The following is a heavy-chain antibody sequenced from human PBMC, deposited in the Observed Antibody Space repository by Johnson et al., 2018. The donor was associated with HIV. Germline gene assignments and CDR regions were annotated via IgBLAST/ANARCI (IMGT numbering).Heavy chain of an antibody. Sequence: VQLVESGGGLIQPGGSLRLSCAASGFTVSSNYMSWVRQAPGKGLEWVSYISSSGNTIYYADSVKDRFTISRDNSKNTLCLQMNSLRPEDTAVYYCARARDRSSSRDAFDIWGQGTMVTVSS. CDR2: ISSSGNTI. J-gene: IGHJ3*02. V-gene: IGHV3-66*03. CDR1: GFTVSSNY. D-gene: IGHD6-13*01. CDR3: ARARDRSSSRDAFDI.